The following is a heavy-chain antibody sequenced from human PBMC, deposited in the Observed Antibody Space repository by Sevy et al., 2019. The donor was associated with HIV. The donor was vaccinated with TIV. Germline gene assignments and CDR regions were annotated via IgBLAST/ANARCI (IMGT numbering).Heavy chain of an antibody. V-gene: IGHV5-51*01. Sequence: GESLKISCKGSGYSFTSYWIGWVRQMPGKGLEWMGIIYPGDSDTRYSPSFQGQVTISADKSISTANLQWSSLKASDTAMYYCARHIAAHPPYYYYGMDVWGQGTTVTVSS. D-gene: IGHD6-6*01. J-gene: IGHJ6*02. CDR1: GYSFTSYW. CDR2: IYPGDSDT. CDR3: ARHIAAHPPYYYYGMDV.